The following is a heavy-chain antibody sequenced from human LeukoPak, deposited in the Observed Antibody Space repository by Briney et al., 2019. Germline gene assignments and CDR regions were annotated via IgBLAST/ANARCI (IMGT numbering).Heavy chain of an antibody. CDR2: INPNRCST. J-gene: IGHJ6*03. Sequence: ASVQVSCMPSGYTFTCYYMHWVRQAPGQGREWVGWINPNRCSTNYAQQFQGRVTITRGTSIRTADTEMSRLRSDETAVYYCARDLYYDFWSGYYTNYYYMDVWGKGTTVTVSS. CDR3: ARDLYYDFWSGYYTNYYYMDV. V-gene: IGHV1-2*02. CDR1: GYTFTCYY. D-gene: IGHD3-3*01.